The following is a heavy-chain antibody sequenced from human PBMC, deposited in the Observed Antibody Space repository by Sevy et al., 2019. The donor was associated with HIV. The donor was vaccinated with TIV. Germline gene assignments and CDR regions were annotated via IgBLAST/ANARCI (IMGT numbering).Heavy chain of an antibody. J-gene: IGHJ6*02. Sequence: GGSLRLSCAASGFTFSDHYMSWIRQAPGKGLEWVSYIGSSGSSKNYADSVKGRMTIARDNAKNSLYLQMNSLRVEDTAVYYCAREAVGSDGMDVWGQGTTVTVSS. D-gene: IGHD6-19*01. V-gene: IGHV3-11*01. CDR2: IGSSGSSK. CDR3: AREAVGSDGMDV. CDR1: GFTFSDHY.